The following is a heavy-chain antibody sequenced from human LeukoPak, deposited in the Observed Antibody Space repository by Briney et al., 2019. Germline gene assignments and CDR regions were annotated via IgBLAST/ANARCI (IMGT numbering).Heavy chain of an antibody. J-gene: IGHJ1*01. D-gene: IGHD6-13*01. CDR2: INSDGSST. Sequence: PGGSLRLSCAASGFTFSSYWMHWVRQAPGKGLVWVSRINSDGSSTSYADSVKGRFTISRDNAKNTLYLQMNSLRAEDTAVYYCARAEGIAAAPSTMYFQHWSQGTLVTVSS. V-gene: IGHV3-74*01. CDR1: GFTFSSYW. CDR3: ARAEGIAAAPSTMYFQH.